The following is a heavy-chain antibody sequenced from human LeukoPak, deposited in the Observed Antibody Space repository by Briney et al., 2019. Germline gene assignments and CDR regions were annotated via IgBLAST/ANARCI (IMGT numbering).Heavy chain of an antibody. D-gene: IGHD5-18*01. CDR1: GLNFTSYW. V-gene: IGHV5-10-1*01. J-gene: IGHJ4*02. CDR2: IDPSDSYT. CDR3: ARESMATAIHY. Sequence: RGESLLISCECSGLNFTSYWNSWVRQLPGKGLEWMGRIDPSDSYTNYSPSFQGHVTISADKSISTAYLQWSSLKASDTAMYYCARESMATAIHYWGQGTLVTVSS.